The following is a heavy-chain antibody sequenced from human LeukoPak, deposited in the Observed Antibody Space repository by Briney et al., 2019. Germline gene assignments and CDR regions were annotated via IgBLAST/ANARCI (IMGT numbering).Heavy chain of an antibody. Sequence: SEALSLTCTVSGGSISSSTYYWGWIRQPPGKGLEWIGSIYYSGSTYYNPSLKSRVTISVDTSKNQFSLKLSSVTAADTAVYYCARVGKQWLVGGVLDYWGQGTLVTVSS. CDR1: GGSISSSTYY. CDR3: ARVGKQWLVGGVLDY. CDR2: IYYSGST. D-gene: IGHD6-19*01. V-gene: IGHV4-39*01. J-gene: IGHJ4*02.